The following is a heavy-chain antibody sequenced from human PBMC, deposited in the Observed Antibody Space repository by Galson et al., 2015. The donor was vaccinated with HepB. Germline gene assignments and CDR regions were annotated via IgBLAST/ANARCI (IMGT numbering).Heavy chain of an antibody. Sequence: SLRLSCAASGFTFSGSAMHWVRQASGKGLEWVGRIRSKANSYATAYAASVKGRFTISRDDSKNTAYLQMNSLKTEDTAVYYCTRLWTMVTTTKNYYYYMDVWGKGTTVTVSS. J-gene: IGHJ6*03. CDR1: GFTFSGSA. D-gene: IGHD4-17*01. CDR3: TRLWTMVTTTKNYYYYMDV. V-gene: IGHV3-73*01. CDR2: IRSKANSYAT.